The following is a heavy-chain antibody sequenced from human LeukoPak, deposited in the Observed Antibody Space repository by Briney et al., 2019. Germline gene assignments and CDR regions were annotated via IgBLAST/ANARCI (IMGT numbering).Heavy chain of an antibody. J-gene: IGHJ3*02. CDR1: GGSLTGYY. CDR2: ISHSGNT. CDR3: ARNRQWLARYDAFDI. Sequence: PSETLSLTCSVYGGSLTGYYWSWIRQPPGKGLEWIGEISHSGNTNYKPSFKSRVTMSVDTSKKQSSLKLMSVTAADTAVYYCARNRQWLARYDAFDIWGQGTMVTVSP. V-gene: IGHV4-34*01. D-gene: IGHD6-19*01.